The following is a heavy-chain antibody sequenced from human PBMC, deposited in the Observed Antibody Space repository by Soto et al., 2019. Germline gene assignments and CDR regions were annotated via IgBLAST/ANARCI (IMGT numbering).Heavy chain of an antibody. Sequence: LRLSCAASGFTFSSYAMSWVRQAPGKGLEWVSAISGSGGSTYYADSVKGRFTISRDNSKNTLYLQMNSLRAEDTAAYYCAKRQQLVLEYYYYYYGMDVWGQGTTVTVSS. V-gene: IGHV3-23*01. CDR1: GFTFSSYA. D-gene: IGHD6-6*01. CDR2: ISGSGGST. J-gene: IGHJ6*02. CDR3: AKRQQLVLEYYYYYYGMDV.